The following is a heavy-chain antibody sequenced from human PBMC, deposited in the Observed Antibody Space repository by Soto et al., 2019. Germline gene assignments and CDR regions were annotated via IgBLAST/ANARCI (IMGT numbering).Heavy chain of an antibody. CDR3: ARRRNYYHSSGYPTCHY. J-gene: IGHJ4*02. CDR2: IIPIFGTA. Sequence: SVKVSCKGSGGTFSSYAISWVRQAPGQGLEWMGGIIPIFGTANYAQKFQGRVTITADESTSTAYMELSSLRSEDTAVYYCARRRNYYHSSGYPTCHYWGQGNLCTASS. CDR1: GGTFSSYA. D-gene: IGHD3-22*01. V-gene: IGHV1-69*13.